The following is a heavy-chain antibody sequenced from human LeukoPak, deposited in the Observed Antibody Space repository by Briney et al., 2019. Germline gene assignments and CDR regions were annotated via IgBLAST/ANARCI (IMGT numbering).Heavy chain of an antibody. CDR2: ISSNGGST. CDR3: ARLSTTEYYYGMDV. V-gene: IGHV3-64*01. D-gene: IGHD1-14*01. J-gene: IGHJ6*02. Sequence: AGGSLRLSCAASGFTFSSYAMHWVRQAPGKGLEYVSAISSNGGSTYYANSVKGRFTISRDNSKNTLYLQMNSLRAEDTAVYYRARLSTTEYYYGMDVWGQGTTVTVSS. CDR1: GFTFSSYA.